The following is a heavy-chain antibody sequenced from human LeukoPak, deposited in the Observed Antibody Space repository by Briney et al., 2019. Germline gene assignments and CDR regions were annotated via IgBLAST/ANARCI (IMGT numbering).Heavy chain of an antibody. D-gene: IGHD2-2*01. CDR2: INAGNGNT. V-gene: IGHV1-3*01. Sequence: ASVKVSCKASGYTITSYAMHWVRQAPGQRLEWMGWINAGNGNTKHSQKFQGRVTITRDTSASTAYMELSSLRSEDTAVYYCARATYYCSSTSCYGATYFDYWGQGTLVTVSS. J-gene: IGHJ4*02. CDR1: GYTITSYA. CDR3: ARATYYCSSTSCYGATYFDY.